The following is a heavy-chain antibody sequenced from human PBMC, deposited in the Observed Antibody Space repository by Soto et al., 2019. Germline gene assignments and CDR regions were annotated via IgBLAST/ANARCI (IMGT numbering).Heavy chain of an antibody. J-gene: IGHJ4*02. CDR3: AKGKKVFDYDSSCSYDY. CDR1: GFTFSSYA. D-gene: IGHD3-22*01. Sequence: EVQLLESGGGLVQPGGSLRLSCAASGFTFSSYAMSWVRQAPGKGLEWVSAISGSGGSTYYADSVKGRFTISRDNSKNTWYLQMNTLRAEDTAVYYCAKGKKVFDYDSSCSYDYWGQGTLVTVSS. CDR2: ISGSGGST. V-gene: IGHV3-23*01.